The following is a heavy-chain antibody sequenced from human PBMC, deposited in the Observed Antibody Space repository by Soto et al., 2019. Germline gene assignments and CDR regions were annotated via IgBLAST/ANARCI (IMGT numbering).Heavy chain of an antibody. CDR3: AREGGGYCSGGSCQVDY. D-gene: IGHD2-15*01. J-gene: IGHJ4*02. V-gene: IGHV4-39*02. Sequence: QLQLQESGPGLVKPSETLSLTCTVSGGSISSSSYYWGWIRQPPGKGLEWIGSIYYRGNTYYNPSLKSRVTISVDTSKYQFSLKLSSVTAADTAVYYCAREGGGYCSGGSCQVDYWGQGTLVTVSS. CDR2: IYYRGNT. CDR1: GGSISSSSYY.